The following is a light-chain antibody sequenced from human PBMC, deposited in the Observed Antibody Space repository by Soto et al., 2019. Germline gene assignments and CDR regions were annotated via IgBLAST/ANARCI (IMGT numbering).Light chain of an antibody. CDR2: GAS. CDR3: QQYQKWPLS. CDR1: RSVSSN. J-gene: IGKJ4*01. V-gene: IGKV3-15*01. Sequence: EIVMTQSPATLSVSPGERATLSCRAGRSVSSNLAWYQQKPGQAPSLLIYGASTRATGTPARFSGSGSGTEFILPISSLQSEDFAVYSCQQYQKWPLSFSGGTRV.